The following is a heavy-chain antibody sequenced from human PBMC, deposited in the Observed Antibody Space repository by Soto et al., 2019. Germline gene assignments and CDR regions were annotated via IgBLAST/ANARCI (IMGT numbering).Heavy chain of an antibody. CDR1: GGSISSGGYY. J-gene: IGHJ6*02. CDR3: ASLKMSGSVYYGMDV. Sequence: QVQLQESGPGLVKPSQTLSLTCTVSGGSISSGGYYWSWIRQHPGKALEWIGYIYYSGSTYYNPSLESRVTISVDTSKNQSALKLSSVTAADTAVYYCASLKMSGSVYYGMDVLGQGTTVTVSS. V-gene: IGHV4-31*03. D-gene: IGHD3-10*01. CDR2: IYYSGST.